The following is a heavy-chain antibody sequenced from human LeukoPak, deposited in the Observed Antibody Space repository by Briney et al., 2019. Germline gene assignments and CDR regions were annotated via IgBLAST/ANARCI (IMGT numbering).Heavy chain of an antibody. CDR3: ARAPSEIGGYYPEYFRH. V-gene: IGHV3-48*01. J-gene: IGHJ1*01. CDR2: ISSSSTTI. D-gene: IGHD3-22*01. Sequence: PGGSLRLSCAAAGFTFKNYNMNWVRQAPGKGLEWVSYISSSSTTIYYADSVKGRFTISRDNAKNSLYLQMNSLRAEDTAVYYCARAPSEIGGYYPEYFRHWGQGTLVIVSS. CDR1: GFTFKNYN.